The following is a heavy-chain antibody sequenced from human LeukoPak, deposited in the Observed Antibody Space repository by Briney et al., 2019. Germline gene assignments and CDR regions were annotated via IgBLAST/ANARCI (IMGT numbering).Heavy chain of an antibody. D-gene: IGHD2-15*01. CDR3: ARGVRVVDAKLNWFDP. J-gene: IGHJ5*02. CDR2: IIPIFGTA. V-gene: IGHV1-69*01. CDR1: GGTFSSYA. Sequence: SVKVSCKASGGTFSSYAISWVRQAPGQGLEWMGGIIPIFGTANYAQKFQGRVTITADESTSTAYMELSSLRSEDTAVYYCARGVRVVDAKLNWFDPWGQGTLVTVSS.